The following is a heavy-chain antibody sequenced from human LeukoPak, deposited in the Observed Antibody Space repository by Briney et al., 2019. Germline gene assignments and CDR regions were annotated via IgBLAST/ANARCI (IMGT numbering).Heavy chain of an antibody. CDR3: ARDGIAAAGQSDY. CDR1: GYTFTGYY. V-gene: IGHV1-2*02. Sequence: GASVKVSCKASGYTFTGYYMHWLRQAPGQGLEWMGWINPNSGGTNYAQKFQGRVTMTRDTSISTAYMELSRLRSDDTAVYYCARDGIAAAGQSDYWGQGTLVTVSS. J-gene: IGHJ4*02. D-gene: IGHD6-13*01. CDR2: INPNSGGT.